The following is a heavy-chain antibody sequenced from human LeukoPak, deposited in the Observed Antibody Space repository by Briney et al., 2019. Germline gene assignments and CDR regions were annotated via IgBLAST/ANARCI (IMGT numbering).Heavy chain of an antibody. CDR2: INHSGST. J-gene: IGHJ4*02. V-gene: IGHV4-34*01. Sequence: SETLSLTCAVYGGSFSGYYWSWIRQPPGKGLEWIGEINHSGSTNYNPSLKSRVTISVDTSKNQFSLKLSFVTAADTAVYYCASGSSSWYRNHDYWGQGTLVTVSS. CDR3: ASGSSSWYRNHDY. D-gene: IGHD6-13*01. CDR1: GGSFSGYY.